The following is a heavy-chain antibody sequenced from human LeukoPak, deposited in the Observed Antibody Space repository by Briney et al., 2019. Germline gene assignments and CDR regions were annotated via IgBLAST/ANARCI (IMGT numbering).Heavy chain of an antibody. Sequence: NPAETLTLTRMVSDDSISSNSYYWNWIRQPPGKGLEWVASLHYSGTPYYNPSLSRRIPIFADTSKRQLSLKMTSVTASDTGVYYCTRGDDSNKLGKFWGQAALVTVSS. V-gene: IGHV4-39*01. CDR1: DDSISSNSYY. D-gene: IGHD7-27*01. CDR3: TRGDDSNKLGKF. J-gene: IGHJ1*01. CDR2: LHYSGTP.